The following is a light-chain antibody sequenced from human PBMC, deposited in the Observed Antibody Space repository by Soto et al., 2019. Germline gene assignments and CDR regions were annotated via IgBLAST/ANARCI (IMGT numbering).Light chain of an antibody. V-gene: IGKV3-15*01. Sequence: EIVMTQSPATLSVSPGERASLSCRASQSVNRNLAWYQQKPAQAPRLLIFGPSTRATGVPGRFSGSGSGTEFTLTISSLQSEDFAVYYCQQYNNWPQTFGQGTKVEIK. CDR2: GPS. CDR3: QQYNNWPQT. J-gene: IGKJ1*01. CDR1: QSVNRN.